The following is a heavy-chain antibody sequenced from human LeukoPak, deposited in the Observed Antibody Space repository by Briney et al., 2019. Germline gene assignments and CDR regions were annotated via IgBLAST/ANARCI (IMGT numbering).Heavy chain of an antibody. Sequence: SVKVSCKASGGTFSSYAISWVRQAPGQGLEWMGGIIPIFGTANYAQKLQGRVTMTTDTSTSTAYMELRSLRSDDTAVYYCARDRLRPGILGYWGQGTLVTVSS. CDR3: ARDRLRPGILGY. V-gene: IGHV1-69*05. D-gene: IGHD3-16*01. CDR1: GGTFSSYA. CDR2: IIPIFGTA. J-gene: IGHJ4*02.